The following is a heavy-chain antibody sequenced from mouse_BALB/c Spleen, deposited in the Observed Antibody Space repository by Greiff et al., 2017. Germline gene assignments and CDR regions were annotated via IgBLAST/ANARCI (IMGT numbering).Heavy chain of an antibody. D-gene: IGHD2-1*01. CDR1: GYSITSGYY. CDR2: ISYDGSN. CDR3: ARGDGNSFAY. J-gene: IGHJ3*01. Sequence: ESGPGLVKPSQSLSLTCSVTGYSITSGYYWNWIRQFPGNKLEWMGYISYDGSNNYNPSLKNRISITRDTSKNQFFLKLNSVTTEDTATYYCARGDGNSFAYWGQGTLVTVSA. V-gene: IGHV3-6*02.